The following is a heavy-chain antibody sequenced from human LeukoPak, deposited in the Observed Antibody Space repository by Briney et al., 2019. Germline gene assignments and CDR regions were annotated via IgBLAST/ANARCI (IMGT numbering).Heavy chain of an antibody. D-gene: IGHD6-19*01. CDR2: IYYSGST. CDR1: GGSISSSSYH. CDR3: ARDRGGGLFDY. J-gene: IGHJ4*02. Sequence: SETLSLTCSVSGGSISSSSYHWDWIRQPPGKGLEWIGTIYYSGSTYYNPSLKSRVTISVDTSKNQFSLKLSSVTAADTAVYYCARDRGGGLFDYWGQGTLVTVSS. V-gene: IGHV4-39*07.